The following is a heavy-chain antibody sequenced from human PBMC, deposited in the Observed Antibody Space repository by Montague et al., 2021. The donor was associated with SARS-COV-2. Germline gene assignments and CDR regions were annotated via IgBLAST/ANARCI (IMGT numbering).Heavy chain of an antibody. D-gene: IGHD3-10*01. V-gene: IGHV3-23*01. CDR2: ISGSGGNT. J-gene: IGHJ4*02. Sequence: SLILSCAASGYSFINYAMGWVRQAPVKGLEWVSVISGSGGNTYFXDSVRGRFTISRDNSKNTLYLQMNSLRAEDTAVYYCVRKNYYGSGSFSTFDYWGQGTLVTVSS. CDR3: VRKNYYGSGSFSTFDY. CDR1: GYSFINYA.